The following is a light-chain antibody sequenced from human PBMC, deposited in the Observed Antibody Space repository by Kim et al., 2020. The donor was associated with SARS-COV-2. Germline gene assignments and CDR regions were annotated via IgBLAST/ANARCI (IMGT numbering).Light chain of an antibody. V-gene: IGKV3-11*01. Sequence: SWSRGERATLSCRASQSVSSYLAWYQQKPGQAPRLLSYDASNRATGIPARFSGSGSGTDFTLTISSLEPEDFAVYYCQQRSNWITFGQGTRLEIK. CDR3: QQRSNWIT. CDR1: QSVSSY. J-gene: IGKJ5*01. CDR2: DAS.